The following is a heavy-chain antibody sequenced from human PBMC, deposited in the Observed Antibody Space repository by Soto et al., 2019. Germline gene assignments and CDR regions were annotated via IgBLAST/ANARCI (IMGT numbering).Heavy chain of an antibody. D-gene: IGHD3-22*01. CDR1: GYTFTSYG. CDR2: ISAYNGNT. V-gene: IGHV1-18*04. CDR3: ARDLFTMIVVVTPGHAFDI. Sequence: ASVKVSCKASGYTFTSYGISWVRQAPGQGLEWMGRISAYNGNTNYAQKLQGRVTMTTDTSTSTAYMELRSLRSDDTAVYYCARDLFTMIVVVTPGHAFDIWGQGTMVTVSS. J-gene: IGHJ3*02.